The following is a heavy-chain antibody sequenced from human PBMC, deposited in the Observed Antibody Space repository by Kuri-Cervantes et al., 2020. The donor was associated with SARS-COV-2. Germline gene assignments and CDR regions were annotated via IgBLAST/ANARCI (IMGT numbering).Heavy chain of an antibody. V-gene: IGHV3-15*01. D-gene: IGHD3-16*02. CDR2: IQSKTDGGTT. CDR3: TTGYYDYVWGSYRPDAFDT. Sequence: GGSLRLSWAASGFTFSNAWMSWVRQAPGKGLEWVGRIQSKTDGGTTYYAAPVKGRFTISRDDSKNTLYLQMNSLKTEDTAVYYGTTGYYDYVWGSYRPDAFDTWGQGTMVTVSS. CDR1: GFTFSNAW. J-gene: IGHJ3*02.